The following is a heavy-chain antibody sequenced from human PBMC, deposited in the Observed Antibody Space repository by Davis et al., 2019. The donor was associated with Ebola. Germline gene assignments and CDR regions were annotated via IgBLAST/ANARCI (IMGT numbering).Heavy chain of an antibody. V-gene: IGHV4-59*01. D-gene: IGHD2/OR15-2a*01. CDR2: IYYSGIT. CDR3: ARSPFPGGIDY. J-gene: IGHJ4*02. CDR1: GGSMTTYY. Sequence: MPSETLSLTCTVSGGSMTTYYWSWIRQPPGKGLEWIGYIYYSGITKYNPSLKGRVTISVDTSKNQFSLKLSSVTAADTAVYYCARSPFPGGIDYWGQGTLVTVSS.